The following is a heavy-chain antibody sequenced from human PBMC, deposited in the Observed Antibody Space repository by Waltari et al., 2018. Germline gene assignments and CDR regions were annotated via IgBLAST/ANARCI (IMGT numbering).Heavy chain of an antibody. J-gene: IGHJ6*03. D-gene: IGHD6-6*01. V-gene: IGHV5-51*01. CDR1: GYSFTSHW. Sequence: EVQLVQSGAEVKKSGASLKISCKGYGYSFTSHWIGWVRQMPGKGPEWMGIIYPGDSDTKYSPSFQGQVTISVDKSTNTAYLQWGSLKASDTATYYCARSLKGWASIAFLLMDVWGNGTAVTVSS. CDR2: IYPGDSDT. CDR3: ARSLKGWASIAFLLMDV.